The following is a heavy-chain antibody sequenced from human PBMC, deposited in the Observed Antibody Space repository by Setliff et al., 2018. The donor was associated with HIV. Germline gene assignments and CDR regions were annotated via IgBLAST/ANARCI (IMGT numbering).Heavy chain of an antibody. CDR1: GFTFSSYE. CDR2: IKSRTDGGAT. CDR3: TTDLGSGRFSWNNN. Sequence: GGSLRLSCAASGFTFSSYEMNWVRQAPGKGLEWVGRIKSRTDGGATDYAAPVEGRFTISRDDSKNTLSLQMNSLKTEDTAIYYCTTDLGSGRFSWNNNWGQGTLVTVSS. D-gene: IGHD1-26*01. J-gene: IGHJ4*02. V-gene: IGHV3-15*01.